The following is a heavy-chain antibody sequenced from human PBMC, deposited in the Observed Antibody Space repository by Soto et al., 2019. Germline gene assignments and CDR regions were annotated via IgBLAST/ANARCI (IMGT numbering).Heavy chain of an antibody. CDR1: GYNFTNYG. CDR3: ARGRYGDY. CDR2: ISAHNGNT. J-gene: IGHJ4*02. V-gene: IGHV1-18*01. D-gene: IGHD1-1*01. Sequence: QVHLVQSGAEVKKPGASVKFSCKGSGYNFTNYGITWVRQAPGQGLEWMGWISAHNGNTNYAQKLQGRVTVTRDTSTSTAYLDLRSLRSDDTAVYYCARGRYGDYWGQGALVTVSS.